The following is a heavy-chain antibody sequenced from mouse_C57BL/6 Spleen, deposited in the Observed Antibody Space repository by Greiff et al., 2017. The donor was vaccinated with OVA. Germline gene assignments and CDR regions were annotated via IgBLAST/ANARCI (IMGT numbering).Heavy chain of an antibody. CDR3: ARSGPCFDY. V-gene: IGHV1-69*01. CDR2: IDPSDSYT. Sequence: VQLQQPGAELVMPGASVKLSCKASGYTFTSYWMHWVKQRPGQGLEWIGEIDPSDSYTNYNQKFKGKSTLTVDKSSSTAYMQLSSLTSEDSAVYYCARSGPCFDYWGQGTTLTVSS. CDR1: GYTFTSYW. D-gene: IGHD3-1*01. J-gene: IGHJ2*01.